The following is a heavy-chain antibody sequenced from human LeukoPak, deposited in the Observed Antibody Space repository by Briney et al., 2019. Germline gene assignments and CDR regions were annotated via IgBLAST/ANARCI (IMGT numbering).Heavy chain of an antibody. CDR2: FYTSGST. Sequence: SETLSLTCTVSGGSISSYYWSWIRQPAGKGLEWIGRFYTSGSTYYNPSLKSRVTMSVDTSKNQFSLKLSSVTAADTAVYYCARDMRDSSGYYVGGSFFWFDPWGEGTLVTVSS. D-gene: IGHD3-22*01. CDR3: ARDMRDSSGYYVGGSFFWFDP. J-gene: IGHJ5*02. CDR1: GGSISSYY. V-gene: IGHV4-4*07.